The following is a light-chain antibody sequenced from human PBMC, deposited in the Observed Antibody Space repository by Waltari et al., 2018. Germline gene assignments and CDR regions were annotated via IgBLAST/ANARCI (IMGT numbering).Light chain of an antibody. V-gene: IGKV3-15*01. CDR1: QSVSSN. CDR2: GAS. J-gene: IGKJ4*01. Sequence: EIVMTQSPATLSVSPGERATLSCRASQSVSSNLAWYQQKPGQAPRLLIYGASTRATGIPARFSGSGSGTEFTLTISSLQPEDVAVYYCQQYFTTPVTFGGGTKVEIK. CDR3: QQYFTTPVT.